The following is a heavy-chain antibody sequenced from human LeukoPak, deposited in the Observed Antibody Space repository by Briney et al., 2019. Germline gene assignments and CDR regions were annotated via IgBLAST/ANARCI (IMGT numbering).Heavy chain of an antibody. CDR2: IKQEGSEK. J-gene: IGHJ6*04. CDR1: GFTFRSYW. D-gene: IGHD3-10*02. CDR3: AELGITMIGGV. Sequence: PGGSRRLSCAASGFTFRSYWMSWVRQAPGKGLEWVANIKQEGSEKYYVDSVKGRFTISRDNAKNSLYLQMNSLRAEDTAVYYCAELGITMIGGVWGKGTTVTISS. V-gene: IGHV3-7*01.